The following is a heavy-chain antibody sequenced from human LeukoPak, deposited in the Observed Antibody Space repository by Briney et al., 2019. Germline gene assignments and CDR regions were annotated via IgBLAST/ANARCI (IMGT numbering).Heavy chain of an antibody. V-gene: IGHV3-30-3*01. Sequence: PGGSLRLSCAASGFTFSSYAMHWVRQAPGEGLEWVAVISYDGSNKYYADSVKGRFTISRDNSKNTLYLQMNSLRAEDTAVYYCARARPYYYDSSGYYILGAFDIWGRGTMVTVSS. CDR2: ISYDGSNK. CDR3: ARARPYYYDSSGYYILGAFDI. D-gene: IGHD3-22*01. CDR1: GFTFSSYA. J-gene: IGHJ3*02.